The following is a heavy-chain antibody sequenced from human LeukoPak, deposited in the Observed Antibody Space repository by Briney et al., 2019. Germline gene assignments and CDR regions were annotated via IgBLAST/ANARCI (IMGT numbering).Heavy chain of an antibody. Sequence: ASVKVSCKASGGTFSSYAISWVRQAPGQGLEWMGWISAYNGNTNYAQKLQGRVTMTTDTSTSTAYMELRSLRSDDTAVYYCARVPGGRAYYYGSGSYFAYWGQGTLVTVSS. CDR2: ISAYNGNT. CDR1: GGTFSSYA. D-gene: IGHD3-10*01. CDR3: ARVPGGRAYYYGSGSYFAY. J-gene: IGHJ4*02. V-gene: IGHV1-18*01.